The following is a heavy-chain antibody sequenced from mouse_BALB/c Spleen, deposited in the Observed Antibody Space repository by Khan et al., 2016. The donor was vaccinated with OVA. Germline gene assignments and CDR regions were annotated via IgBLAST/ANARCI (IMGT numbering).Heavy chain of an antibody. CDR3: ARTARIKY. CDR1: GYSITSGYG. D-gene: IGHD1-2*01. Sequence: EVQLVASGPGLVKPSQSLSLTCTVTGYSITSGYGWNWIRQFPGNKLEWMGYISYSGSTNYNPSLKSRISIPRHTSKNQFVVQLYAVTTEDTATYYCARTARIKYWGQGTTLTVSA. V-gene: IGHV3-2*02. CDR2: ISYSGST. J-gene: IGHJ2*01.